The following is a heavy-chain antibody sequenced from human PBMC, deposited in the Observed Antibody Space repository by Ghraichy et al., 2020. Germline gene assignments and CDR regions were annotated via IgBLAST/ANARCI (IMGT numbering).Heavy chain of an antibody. D-gene: IGHD6-13*01. CDR1: GFTFSSYT. J-gene: IGHJ1*01. Sequence: GGSLRLSCAASGFTFSSYTMNWVRQAPGKGLEWVSSISSSSSYIYYADSVKGRFTISRDNSKNSLYLQMNSLRAEDTAVYYCARDESSSWYSEYFQHWGQGNLVTVSS. V-gene: IGHV3-21*01. CDR3: ARDESSSWYSEYFQH. CDR2: ISSSSSYI.